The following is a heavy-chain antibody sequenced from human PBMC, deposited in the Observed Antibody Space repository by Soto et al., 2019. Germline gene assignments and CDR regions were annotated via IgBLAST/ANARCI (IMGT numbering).Heavy chain of an antibody. J-gene: IGHJ4*02. Sequence: GGSLRLSXSASGFNFAAYTMSWVRLTPGKGLEWVGFIRRIAYGGTTDYAASVKGRFTISRDDSRKIVYLQMSRLKIEDTAVYYCSRSLAIDFDSWGQGTLVTV. CDR1: GFNFAAYT. CDR2: IRRIAYGGTT. V-gene: IGHV3-49*04. CDR3: SRSLAIDFDS.